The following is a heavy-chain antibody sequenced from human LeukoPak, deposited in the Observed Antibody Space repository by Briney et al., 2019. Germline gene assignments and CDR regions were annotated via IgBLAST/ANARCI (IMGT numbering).Heavy chain of an antibody. CDR3: ARAKNYDSSGYYNEQALSYTYYFDY. V-gene: IGHV4-59*01. CDR1: GGSISSYY. Sequence: SETLSLTCTVSGGSISSYYWSWIRQPPGKGLEWIGYIYYSGSTNYNPSLKSRVTISVDTSKNQFSLKLSSVTAADTAVYYCARAKNYDSSGYYNEQALSYTYYFDYWGQGTLATVSS. D-gene: IGHD3-22*01. J-gene: IGHJ4*02. CDR2: IYYSGST.